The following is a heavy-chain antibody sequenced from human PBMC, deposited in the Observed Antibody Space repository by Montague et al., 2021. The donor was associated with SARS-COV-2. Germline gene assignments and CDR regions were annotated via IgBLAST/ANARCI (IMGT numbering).Heavy chain of an antibody. D-gene: IGHD2-21*02. CDR1: GDSISIYY. Sequence: SETLSLTCTVSGDSISIYYWSWIRQPPGKGLEWIGYVYYSGSTNYNPSLKSRVTISVDTPKNQFSLNLKSVTAADTAVYYCERGKRGDCYNHYFDYWGQGTMVTVSS. V-gene: IGHV4-59*13. CDR3: ERGKRGDCYNHYFDY. CDR2: VYYSGST. J-gene: IGHJ4*02.